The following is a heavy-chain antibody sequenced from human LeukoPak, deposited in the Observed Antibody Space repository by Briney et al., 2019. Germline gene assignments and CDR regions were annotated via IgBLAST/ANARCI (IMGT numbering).Heavy chain of an antibody. CDR1: GYTFANYY. CDR3: ARNREGPGLGNFDY. D-gene: IGHD1-26*01. Sequence: ASVKVSCKASGYTFANYYMHRVRQAPGQGLEWMGIIDPSGGSTSYAQKFQGRVTMTRDTSTSTVYMELSSLRFEDTAVYYCARNREGPGLGNFDYWGQGTLVTVSS. CDR2: IDPSGGST. J-gene: IGHJ4*02. V-gene: IGHV1-46*01.